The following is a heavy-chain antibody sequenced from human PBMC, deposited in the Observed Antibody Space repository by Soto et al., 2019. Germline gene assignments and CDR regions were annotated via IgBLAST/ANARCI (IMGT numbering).Heavy chain of an antibody. CDR3: AKGFSGSSPYNWFGP. CDR2: IYHTGNA. J-gene: IGHJ5*02. V-gene: IGHV4-39*01. CDR1: GDSISNSRFY. Sequence: SETLSLTCSVSGDSISNSRFYWAWIRQPPGEGLEWIGSIYHTGNAYYNPSLKSRVTISVDTSKNQFSLKLTSVTAADAALYYCAKGFSGSSPYNWFGPWGQGTLVTVSS. D-gene: IGHD2-15*01.